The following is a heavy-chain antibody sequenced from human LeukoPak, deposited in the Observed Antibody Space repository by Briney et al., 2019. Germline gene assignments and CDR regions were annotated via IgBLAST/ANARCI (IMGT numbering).Heavy chain of an antibody. J-gene: IGHJ4*02. Sequence: SGGSLRLSCAASGITFRNYWMHWVRQAPGKGLEWVSHIIQDSSATFYADSVKGRFTIPRDNAKDTLYLQMNSLRAEDTAVYYCATDDYRGLGYWGRGTLVTVSS. CDR3: ATDDYRGLGY. V-gene: IGHV3-74*01. CDR1: GITFRNYW. CDR2: IIQDSSAT. D-gene: IGHD4-11*01.